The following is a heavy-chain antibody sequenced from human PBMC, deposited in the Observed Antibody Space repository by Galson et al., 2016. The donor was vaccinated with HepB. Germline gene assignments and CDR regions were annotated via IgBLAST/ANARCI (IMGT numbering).Heavy chain of an antibody. V-gene: IGHV4-39*07. CDR1: GASISDTEYY. Sequence: SETLSLTCTVSGASISDTEYYWGWIRQPPGRGLEWVGSMYHTEDTYYNPSLKSRVTISVDTSKDQFSLKLSSVTAADTAVYYCVRGVREMTYYWYFDLWGQGTLVTVSS. CDR2: MYHTEDT. D-gene: IGHD5-24*01. J-gene: IGHJ2*01. CDR3: VRGVREMTYYWYFDL.